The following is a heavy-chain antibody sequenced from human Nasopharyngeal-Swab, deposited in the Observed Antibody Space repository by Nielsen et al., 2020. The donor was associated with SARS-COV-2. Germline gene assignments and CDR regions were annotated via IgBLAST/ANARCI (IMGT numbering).Heavy chain of an antibody. J-gene: IGHJ3*02. Sequence: GESLKIYCAASGFTFSSYSMNWVRQAPGKGLEWVSSISSSSSYIYYADSVKGRFTISRDNAKNSLYLQMNSLRAEDTAVYYCASLPTVGVTEDDAFDIWGQGTMVTVSS. CDR2: ISSSSSYI. CDR1: GFTFSSYS. V-gene: IGHV3-21*01. D-gene: IGHD1-26*01. CDR3: ASLPTVGVTEDDAFDI.